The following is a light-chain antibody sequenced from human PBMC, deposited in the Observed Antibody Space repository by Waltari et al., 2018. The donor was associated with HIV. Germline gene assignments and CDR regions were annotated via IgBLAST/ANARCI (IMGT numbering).Light chain of an antibody. CDR3: QQYNSDFYT. CDR1: QNVDSW. V-gene: IGKV1-5*03. Sequence: IQMTQSPTILSASVGDRVTITCRASQNVDSWLAWYQQRPGRAPKLLIYKASTLEYGVPARVTGSGSGTNFTLTINSLHPDDFATYYCQQYNSDFYTFGLGTRLDLK. CDR2: KAS. J-gene: IGKJ2*01.